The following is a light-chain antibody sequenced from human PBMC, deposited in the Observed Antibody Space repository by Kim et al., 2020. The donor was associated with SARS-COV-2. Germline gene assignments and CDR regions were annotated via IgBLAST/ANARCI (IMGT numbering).Light chain of an antibody. CDR2: EVT. V-gene: IGLV2-23*02. CDR3: CSYAGSWV. Sequence: SPGQSITISCTGTSSDVGNYNLVSWYQHHPGKAPKLMIYEVTKRPSGVSSRFSGSKSGNTASLTISGLQAEDEADYYCCSYAGSWVFGGGTQLTVL. J-gene: IGLJ3*02. CDR1: SSDVGNYNL.